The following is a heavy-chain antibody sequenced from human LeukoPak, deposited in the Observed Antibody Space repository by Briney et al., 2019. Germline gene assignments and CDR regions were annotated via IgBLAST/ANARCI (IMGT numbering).Heavy chain of an antibody. CDR3: ARFYDGNQNFDY. J-gene: IGHJ4*02. CDR1: GYAFTDYY. V-gene: IGHV1-2*02. CDR2: INPNSGGT. D-gene: IGHD3-22*01. Sequence: ASVKVSCKASGYAFTDYYLHWVRQAPGQGLEWMGRINPNSGGTNYAQKFQGRVTMTRDTSISTAYMELSRLRSDDTALYYCARFYDGNQNFDYWGQGTLVTVSS.